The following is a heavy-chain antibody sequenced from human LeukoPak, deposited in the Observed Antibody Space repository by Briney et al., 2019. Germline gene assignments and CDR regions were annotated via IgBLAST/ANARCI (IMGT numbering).Heavy chain of an antibody. CDR2: ISSSSSYI. D-gene: IGHD6-19*01. Sequence: GGSLRLSCAASGFTFSSYSMNWVRQAPGKGLEWVSSISSSSSYIYYADSVKGRFTISRDNSKNTLYLQMNSLRAEDTAVYYCAKSNYHSSGWYSYFDYWGQGTLVSVSS. CDR1: GFTFSSYS. V-gene: IGHV3-21*01. J-gene: IGHJ4*02. CDR3: AKSNYHSSGWYSYFDY.